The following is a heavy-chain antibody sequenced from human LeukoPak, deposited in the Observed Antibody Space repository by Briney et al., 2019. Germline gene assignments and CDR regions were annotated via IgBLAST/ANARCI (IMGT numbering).Heavy chain of an antibody. D-gene: IGHD6-13*01. Sequence: GGSLRLSCAASGFTVNNNYMGWVRQAPGKALEWVSVIFSGGSTYYADSVKGRFTISRDNSKNTLHLQMNSLRAEDTAVYYCASSQGSWPDYFDSWGQGTLVTVSS. J-gene: IGHJ4*02. CDR1: GFTVNNNY. V-gene: IGHV3-53*01. CDR2: IFSGGST. CDR3: ASSQGSWPDYFDS.